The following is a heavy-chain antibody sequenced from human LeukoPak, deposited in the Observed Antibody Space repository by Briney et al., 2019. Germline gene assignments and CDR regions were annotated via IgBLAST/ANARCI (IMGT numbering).Heavy chain of an antibody. CDR2: IKPDGGET. CDR1: GFTFSSYW. J-gene: IGHJ4*02. D-gene: IGHD4-11*01. Sequence: GGSPRLSCAASGFTFSSYWMGWVRQAPGKGPEWVANIKPDGGETYYVDSVKGRFTISRDNAKNSLCLQMNSLRDEDTAVYYCAREGSGNYFYYFDNWAREPWSPSPQ. V-gene: IGHV3-7*01. CDR3: AREGSGNYFYYFDN.